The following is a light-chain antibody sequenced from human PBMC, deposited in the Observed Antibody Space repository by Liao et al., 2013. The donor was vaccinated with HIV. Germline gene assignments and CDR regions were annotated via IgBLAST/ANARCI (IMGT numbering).Light chain of an antibody. CDR2: YDN. Sequence: SYVLTQPPSVSVAPGKTATITCAGKNIGSKSVHWYQQRPGQAPVLVIYYDNDRPSGIPERLSGSNSGNTATLTISGTQTMDDADYYCQTWDSGWVFGGGTKLTVL. J-gene: IGLJ3*02. V-gene: IGLV3-21*01. CDR3: QTWDSGWV. CDR1: NIGSKS.